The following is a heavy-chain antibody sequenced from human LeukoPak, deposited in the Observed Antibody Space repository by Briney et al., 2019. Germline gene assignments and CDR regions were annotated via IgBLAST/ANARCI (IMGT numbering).Heavy chain of an antibody. V-gene: IGHV3-23*01. CDR2: ISGGGTPT. CDR3: ARDLDDYNGLPPFFQH. D-gene: IGHD5-24*01. CDR1: GFTFSNYA. Sequence: GGSLRLSCAASGFTFSNYAMSWVRQAPGKGLEWVSTISGGGTPTYSADSVKGRFTISRDNSKNTLYLQMNSLRAEDTAVYYCARDLDDYNGLPPFFQHWGQVTLVTVSS. J-gene: IGHJ1*01.